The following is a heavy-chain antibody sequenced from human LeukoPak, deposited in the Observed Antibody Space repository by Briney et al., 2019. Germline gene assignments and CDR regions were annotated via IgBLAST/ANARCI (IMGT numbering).Heavy chain of an antibody. CDR1: GYTLTELS. CDR3: ATDTAVASGGNSPDYYFDY. CDR2: FDPEDSET. Sequence: ASVKVSCKVSGYTLTELSMHWVRQAPGKGLEWMGGFDPEDSETIYAQKFQGRVTMTEDTSTDTAYMELSSLRSEDTAVYYCATDTAVASGGNSPDYYFDYWGQGTLVTVSS. V-gene: IGHV1-24*01. J-gene: IGHJ4*02. D-gene: IGHD4-23*01.